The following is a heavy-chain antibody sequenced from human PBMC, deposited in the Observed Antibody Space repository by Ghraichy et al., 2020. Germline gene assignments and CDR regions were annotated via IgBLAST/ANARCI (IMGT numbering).Heavy chain of an antibody. CDR2: ISPDGSST. D-gene: IGHD3-10*01. CDR3: TRGGSGNYYNPTAC. Sequence: GGSLRLSCAATGFTFSNYWMHWVRQAPGKGLVWVSRISPDGSSTNYADSVAGRFTISRDNAKNTVYLQMNSLGAEDTAVYYCTRGGSGNYYNPTACWGQGTLVTVSS. V-gene: IGHV3-74*01. CDR1: GFTFSNYW. J-gene: IGHJ1*01.